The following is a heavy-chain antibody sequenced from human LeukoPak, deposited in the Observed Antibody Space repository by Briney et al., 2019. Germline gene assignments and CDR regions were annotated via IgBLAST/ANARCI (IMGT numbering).Heavy chain of an antibody. V-gene: IGHV4-39*07. CDR3: ARDSSSWPPNWFDP. Sequence: KPSETLSLTCTVSGGSISSSSYYWGWIRQPPGKGLEWIGSIYYSGSTYYNPSLKSRVTISVDTSKNQFSLKLSSVTAADTAVYYCARDSSSWPPNWFDPWGQGTLVTVSS. CDR1: GGSISSSSYY. CDR2: IYYSGST. J-gene: IGHJ5*02. D-gene: IGHD6-13*01.